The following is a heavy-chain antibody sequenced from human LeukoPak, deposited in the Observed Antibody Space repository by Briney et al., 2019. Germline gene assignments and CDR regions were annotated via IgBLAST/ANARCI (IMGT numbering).Heavy chain of an antibody. D-gene: IGHD5-24*01. CDR1: GFTFSSYS. Sequence: PGGSLRLSCAASGFTFSSYSMNWVRQAPGKGLEWVSSISSSSSYIYYADSVKGRFTISRDNSRKMLYLQMSSLRAEDTAVYYCAKGRGDGYTYPLLFDYWGQGILVTVSS. CDR2: ISSSSSYI. V-gene: IGHV3-21*04. J-gene: IGHJ4*02. CDR3: AKGRGDGYTYPLLFDY.